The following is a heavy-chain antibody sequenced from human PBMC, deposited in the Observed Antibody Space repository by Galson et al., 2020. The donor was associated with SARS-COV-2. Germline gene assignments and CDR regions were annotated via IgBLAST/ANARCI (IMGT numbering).Heavy chain of an antibody. D-gene: IGHD1-26*01. CDR3: ARVSHRVGAFDI. V-gene: IGHV4-31*03. Sequence: ASETLSLTCTVSGGSISSGGYYWSWIRQHPGKGLEWIGYIYYSGSTYYNPSLKSRVTISVDTSKNQFSLKLSSVTAADTAVYYCARVSHRVGAFDIWGQGTMVTVSS. CDR2: IYYSGST. CDR1: GGSISSGGYY. J-gene: IGHJ3*02.